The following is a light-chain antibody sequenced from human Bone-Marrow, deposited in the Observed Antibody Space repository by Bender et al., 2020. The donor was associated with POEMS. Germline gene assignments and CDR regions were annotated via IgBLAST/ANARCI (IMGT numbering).Light chain of an antibody. Sequence: QSALTQPPSASGSPGQSITISCTGTSSDVGSFNLVSWYQQHPGKAPTLIISEVSNRPSGISNRFSGSKSGNTASLTISGLQAEDEADYYCLSYAGRTTLVFGGGTKLTVL. CDR2: EVS. V-gene: IGLV2-23*02. CDR3: LSYAGRTTLV. CDR1: SSDVGSFNL. J-gene: IGLJ2*01.